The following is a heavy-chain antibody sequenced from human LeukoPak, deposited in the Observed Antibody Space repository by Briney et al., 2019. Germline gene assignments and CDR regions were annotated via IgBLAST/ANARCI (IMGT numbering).Heavy chain of an antibody. J-gene: IGHJ6*02. CDR1: GYSFKNYW. CDR3: ARQGFVASYGVDV. V-gene: IGHV5-51*01. CDR2: IYPGDSNT. Sequence: GESLKISCKGSGYSFKNYWIAWVRQMPGKGLEWMGIIYPGDSNTRYNPSFQGQVTISADKSISTAYLQWSSLKASDTAEYYCARQGFVASYGVDVWGQGTRSPSP.